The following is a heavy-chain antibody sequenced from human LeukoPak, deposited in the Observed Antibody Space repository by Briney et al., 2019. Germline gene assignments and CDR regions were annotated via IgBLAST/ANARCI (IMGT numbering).Heavy chain of an antibody. CDR1: GGSISSGSYY. CDR2: IYSSGST. D-gene: IGHD2-21*02. CDR3: ARELSPRDGKGYYFDY. Sequence: RPSETLSLTGTVSGGSISSGSYYWSWIRQPAGKALEWIGRIYSSGSTNYNPSLKSRVTISVDTSKNQFSLKLSSVTAADTAMYYCARELSPRDGKGYYFDYWGQGTLVTVSS. V-gene: IGHV4-61*02. J-gene: IGHJ4*02.